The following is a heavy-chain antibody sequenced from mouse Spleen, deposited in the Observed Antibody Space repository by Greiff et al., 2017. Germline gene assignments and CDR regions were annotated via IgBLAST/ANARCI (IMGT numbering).Heavy chain of an antibody. CDR3: ARGYYGSPGYFDY. CDR1: GYTFTSYT. D-gene: IGHD1-1*01. V-gene: IGHV1-4*01. J-gene: IGHJ2*01. CDR2: INPSSGYT. Sequence: VKLQESGAELARPGASVKMSCKASGYTFTSYTMHWVKQRPGQGLEWIGYINPSSGYTKYNQKFKDKATLTADKSSSTAYMQLSSLTSEDSAVYYCARGYYGSPGYFDYWGQGTTLTVSS.